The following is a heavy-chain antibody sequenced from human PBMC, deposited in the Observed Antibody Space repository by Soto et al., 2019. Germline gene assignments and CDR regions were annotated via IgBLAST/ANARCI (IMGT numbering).Heavy chain of an antibody. CDR1: EFTFRSYA. V-gene: IGHV3-30*04. CDR2: ISYDGSNE. Sequence: GGSLRLSCAASEFTFRSYAMHWVRQAPGKGLEWVALISYDGSNEYYADSVKGRFTISRDNAKNSLYLQMNSLRDEDTAVYYCARESRFLEWLSLNWFDPWGQGTLVTVSS. J-gene: IGHJ5*02. D-gene: IGHD3-3*01. CDR3: ARESRFLEWLSLNWFDP.